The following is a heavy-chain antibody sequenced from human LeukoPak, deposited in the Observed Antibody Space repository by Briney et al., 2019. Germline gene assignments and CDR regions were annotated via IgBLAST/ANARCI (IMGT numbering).Heavy chain of an antibody. J-gene: IGHJ4*02. Sequence: GGSLRLSCAASRFTFSSYSMNWVRQAPGKGLEWVSYISSSSSTIYYADSVKGRFTISRDNAKNSLYLQMNSLRAEDTAVYYCASRPLIAAAGTAFDYWGQGTLVTVSS. D-gene: IGHD6-13*01. CDR3: ASRPLIAAAGTAFDY. V-gene: IGHV3-48*01. CDR2: ISSSSSTI. CDR1: RFTFSSYS.